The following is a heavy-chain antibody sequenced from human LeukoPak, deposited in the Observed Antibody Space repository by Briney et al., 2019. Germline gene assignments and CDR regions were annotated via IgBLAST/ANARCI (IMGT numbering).Heavy chain of an antibody. CDR3: ARDRAWNYFDY. D-gene: IGHD3-3*01. CDR1: GFTFSRHG. J-gene: IGHJ4*02. CDR2: ISNDGSRK. Sequence: GGSLRLSCAPSGFTFSRHGMHWVRQAPGKGLEWVAIISNDGSRKYYAHSVEGRFTISRDNSKNTLYLQMDSLRAEDTAVYYCARDRAWNYFDYWGQGTLVAVSS. V-gene: IGHV3-30*03.